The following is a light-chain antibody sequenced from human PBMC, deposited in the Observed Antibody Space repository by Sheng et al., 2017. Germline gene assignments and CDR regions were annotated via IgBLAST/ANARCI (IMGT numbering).Light chain of an antibody. CDR3: QHRSNWPLT. V-gene: IGKV3-11*01. J-gene: IGKJ4*01. CDR2: DAS. Sequence: EVVLTQSPATLSLSPGERATLSCRASQSVGNSLAWYQQKPGQAPRLLIYDASERATGIPRRFSGSGSATGFTLTISSLEPDDFAVYYCQHRSNWPLTFGGGTKVEIK. CDR1: QSVGNS.